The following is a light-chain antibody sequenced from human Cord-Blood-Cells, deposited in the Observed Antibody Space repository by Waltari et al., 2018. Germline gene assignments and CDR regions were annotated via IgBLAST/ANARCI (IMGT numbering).Light chain of an antibody. CDR1: PDINNY. J-gene: IGKJ4*01. Sequence: DIRLTLPPSSLSASVGDRVTITCQASPDINNYLNWYQQKAGKAPKPLIYDASNLETRVPSRFSGSRSGTGFTFTISSLQPEDIATYYCQQYDNLPLTFGGGTKVEIK. CDR3: QQYDNLPLT. V-gene: IGKV1-33*01. CDR2: DAS.